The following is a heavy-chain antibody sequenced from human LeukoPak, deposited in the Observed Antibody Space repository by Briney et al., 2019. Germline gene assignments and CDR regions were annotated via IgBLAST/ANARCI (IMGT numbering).Heavy chain of an antibody. D-gene: IGHD3-3*01. CDR2: IRSDGKYK. Sequence: GGSLRLSCAASGFTFSTYGMHWVRQAPGKGLGWVAYIRSDGKYKPYADSVKGRFTISRDNPKNTLYLQMNSLRAEDTAVYYCARGGPPDYDFWSGYYRGGAFDIWGQGTMVTVSS. J-gene: IGHJ3*02. CDR3: ARGGPPDYDFWSGYYRGGAFDI. V-gene: IGHV3-30*02. CDR1: GFTFSTYG.